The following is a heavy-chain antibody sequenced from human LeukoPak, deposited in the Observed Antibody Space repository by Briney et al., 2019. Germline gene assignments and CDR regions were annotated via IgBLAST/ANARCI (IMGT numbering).Heavy chain of an antibody. CDR3: ARTGYLMGWFGEFIDY. D-gene: IGHD3-10*01. Sequence: GASVKVSCKASGYTFTSYGISWVRQAPGQGLEWMGWISAYNGNTNYAQKLQGRVTMTTDTSTSTAYMELRSLRSDDTAVYYCARTGYLMGWFGEFIDYWGQGTLVTVSS. CDR1: GYTFTSYG. J-gene: IGHJ4*02. V-gene: IGHV1-18*01. CDR2: ISAYNGNT.